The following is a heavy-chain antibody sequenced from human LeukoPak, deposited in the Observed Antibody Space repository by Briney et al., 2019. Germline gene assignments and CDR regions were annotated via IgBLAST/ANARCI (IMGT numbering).Heavy chain of an antibody. V-gene: IGHV4-34*01. D-gene: IGHD3-9*01. CDR2: INHSGST. CDR3: ARRSSRRYYDIMTGPNWFDP. Sequence: SETLSLTCSVYGGSFSGYYWSWIRQPPGKGLEWIGEINHSGSTNYNPSLKSRVTISVDTSKNQFSLKLSSVTAADTAVYYCARRSSRRYYDIMTGPNWFDPWGQGTLVTVSS. CDR1: GGSFSGYY. J-gene: IGHJ5*02.